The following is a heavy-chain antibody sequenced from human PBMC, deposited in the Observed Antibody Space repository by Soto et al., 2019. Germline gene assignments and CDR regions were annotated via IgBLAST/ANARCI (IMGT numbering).Heavy chain of an antibody. V-gene: IGHV1-18*01. J-gene: IGHJ4*02. CDR1: GYTFTSYG. D-gene: IGHD3-3*02. CDR3: AIFFIILRVVHTIDF. CDR2: ISAYNGNT. Sequence: ASVKVSCKASGYTFTSYGISWVRQAPGQGLEWMGWISAYNGNTNYAQKLQGRVTMTTDTSTSTAYMELRSLRSDDTAVYYCAIFFIILRVVHTIDFRGPGILVTVFS.